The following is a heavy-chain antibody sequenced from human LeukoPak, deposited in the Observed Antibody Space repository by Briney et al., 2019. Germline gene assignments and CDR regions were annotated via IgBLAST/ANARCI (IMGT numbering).Heavy chain of an antibody. CDR3: ARAKVLDIVVVVAATNFDY. V-gene: IGHV4-30-4*01. J-gene: IGHJ4*02. D-gene: IGHD2-15*01. CDR1: GGSISSGDYY. CDR2: IYYSGST. Sequence: SQTLSLTCTVSGGSISSGDYYWSWIRQPPGKGLEWIGYIYYSGSTYYNPPLKSRVTISVDTSKNQFSLKLSSVTAADTAVYYCARAKVLDIVVVVAATNFDYWGQGTLVTVSS.